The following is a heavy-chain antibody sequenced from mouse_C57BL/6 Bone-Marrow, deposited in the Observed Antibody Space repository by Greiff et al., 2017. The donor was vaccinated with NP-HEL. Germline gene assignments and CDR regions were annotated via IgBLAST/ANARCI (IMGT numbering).Heavy chain of an antibody. J-gene: IGHJ1*03. Sequence: QVQLQQSGAELVKPGASVKMSCKASGYTFTTYPIEWMKQNHGKSLEWIGNFHPYNDDTKYNEKFKGKATLTVEKSSSTVYLELSRLTSDDSAVYYCARRNYYGYDDWYFDVWGTGTTVTVSS. V-gene: IGHV1-47*01. CDR2: FHPYNDDT. CDR3: ARRNYYGYDDWYFDV. CDR1: GYTFTTYP. D-gene: IGHD2-2*01.